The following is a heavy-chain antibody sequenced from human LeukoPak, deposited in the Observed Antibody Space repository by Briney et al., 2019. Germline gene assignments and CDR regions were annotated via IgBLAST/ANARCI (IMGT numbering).Heavy chain of an antibody. CDR3: ARRYCSSASCLFDY. Sequence: GRSLRLSCAASGFTFSSYGMHWVRQAPGKGLERVAVIWYDGTNKYYADSVKGRFTISRDNSKHTLYLQMNSLSAEDTAVYYCARRYCSSASCLFDYWGQGTLVTVSS. D-gene: IGHD2-2*01. J-gene: IGHJ4*02. V-gene: IGHV3-33*01. CDR2: IWYDGTNK. CDR1: GFTFSSYG.